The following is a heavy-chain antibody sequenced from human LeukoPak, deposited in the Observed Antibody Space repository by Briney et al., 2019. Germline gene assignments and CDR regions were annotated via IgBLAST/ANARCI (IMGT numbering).Heavy chain of an antibody. CDR3: ARAPDYDFWSGYYLTGPMDV. CDR2: MNPNSGNT. D-gene: IGHD3-3*01. J-gene: IGHJ6*03. CDR1: GYTFTSYD. Sequence: ASVTVSFTSSGYTFTSYDINWVRQAPGQGLEWMGWMNPNSGNTGYAQKFQGRVTMTRNTSITTAYMELSSLRSEDTAVYYCARAPDYDFWSGYYLTGPMDVWGKGTTVTVSS. V-gene: IGHV1-8*01.